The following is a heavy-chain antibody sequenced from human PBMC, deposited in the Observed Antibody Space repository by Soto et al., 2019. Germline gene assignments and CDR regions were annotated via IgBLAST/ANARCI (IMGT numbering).Heavy chain of an antibody. CDR1: GGSVSTNSAT. D-gene: IGHD6-13*01. V-gene: IGHV6-1*01. CDR2: TYYRSKWYN. CDR3: AREVTGSWDT. J-gene: IGHJ4*02. Sequence: SQTLSLTCAISGGSVSTNSATWDWIRQSPSRGLEWLGRTYYRSKWYNEYAVSVKSRITINPDTSKNHFSLHLNSVTPEDTALYYCAREVTGSWDTWGRGTLVTVSS.